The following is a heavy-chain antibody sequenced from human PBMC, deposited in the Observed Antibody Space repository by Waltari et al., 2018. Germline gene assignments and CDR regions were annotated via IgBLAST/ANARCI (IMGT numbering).Heavy chain of an antibody. V-gene: IGHV2-5*01. J-gene: IGHJ4*02. D-gene: IGHD4-17*01. CDR3: AHSPGYGDYDD. CDR2: IYWNDDK. Sequence: QITLKESGPTLVKPTQTLTLTCTFSGFSLSTSGVGVGWILQPPGKAREWLALIYWNDDKRSSQSLKSRLTITKYTSKNQVVLTMTNMDPVDTATYYCAHSPGYGDYDDWGQGTLVTVSS. CDR1: GFSLSTSGVG.